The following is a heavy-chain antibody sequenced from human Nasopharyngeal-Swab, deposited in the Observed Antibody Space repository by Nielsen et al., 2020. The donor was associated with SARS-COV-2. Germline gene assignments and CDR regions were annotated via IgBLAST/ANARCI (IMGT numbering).Heavy chain of an antibody. Sequence: ASVKVSCKASGYTFRSYAVHWVRQAPGQGLEWMGWISPVNGKTRYSQKFQGRVTITRDASASTAYMELSSLRSEDTAAYYCARDQGYYDTSNYFQNWGQGTLVTVSS. CDR1: GYTFRSYA. V-gene: IGHV1-3*01. CDR2: ISPVNGKT. D-gene: IGHD3-22*01. J-gene: IGHJ4*02. CDR3: ARDQGYYDTSNYFQN.